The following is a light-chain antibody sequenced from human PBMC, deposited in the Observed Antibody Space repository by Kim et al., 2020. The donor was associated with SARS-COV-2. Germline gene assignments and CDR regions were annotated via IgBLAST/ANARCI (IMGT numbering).Light chain of an antibody. CDR2: EFS. V-gene: IGLV2-11*01. CDR1: SSNIGAHEY. J-gene: IGLJ2*01. Sequence: GQSVNISCTGSSSNIGAHEYVSWYQHHPGKAPKFLLYEFSKRPSGVPDRFSGSKSGTTASLTISGLQAEDEADYYCCSYAGDYSWIFGGGTKLTVL. CDR3: CSYAGDYSWI.